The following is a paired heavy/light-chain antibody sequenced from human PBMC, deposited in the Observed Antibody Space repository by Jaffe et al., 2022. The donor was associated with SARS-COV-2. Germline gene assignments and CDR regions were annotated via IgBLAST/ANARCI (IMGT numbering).Light chain of an antibody. CDR1: QSVSSKY. CDR3: QQYGNSPRYS. J-gene: IGKJ2*01. Sequence: EIVLTQSPGTLSLSPGERATLSCRASQSVSSKYLAWYQQKPGQAPRLLIYGASTRATGIPDRFSGSGSGTDFTLTISGLEPEDFAVYYCQQYGNSPRYSFGQGTNLEIK. V-gene: IGKV3-20*01. CDR2: GAS.
Heavy chain of an antibody. Sequence: EVQLLESGGDLVQPGGSLRLSCAASGFTFISYTMSWVRQAPGKRLEWVAVISGSGGTTYHADSVKGRFTISRDNSANTAYLQTSSLRADDTAVYYCVRVLNGYFEYWGQGTLVSVSS. J-gene: IGHJ4*02. D-gene: IGHD2-8*01. CDR3: VRVLNGYFEY. CDR2: ISGSGGTT. V-gene: IGHV3-23*01. CDR1: GFTFISYT.